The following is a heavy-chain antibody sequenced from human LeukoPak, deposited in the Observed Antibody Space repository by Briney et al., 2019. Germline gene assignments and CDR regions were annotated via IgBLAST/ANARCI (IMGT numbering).Heavy chain of an antibody. V-gene: IGHV1-2*02. Sequence: ASVKVSSKASGYTFTGYYMHSVRQAPGQGLGWMGWINPNSGGTNYAQKFQGRVTMTRDTSISTAYMELSRLRSDDTAVYYCARDYCSSTSCYTYRYFDYWGQGTLVTVSS. CDR2: INPNSGGT. CDR3: ARDYCSSTSCYTYRYFDY. J-gene: IGHJ4*02. CDR1: GYTFTGYY. D-gene: IGHD2-2*01.